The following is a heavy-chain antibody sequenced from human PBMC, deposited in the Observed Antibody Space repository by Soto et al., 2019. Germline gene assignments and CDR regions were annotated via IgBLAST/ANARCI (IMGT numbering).Heavy chain of an antibody. J-gene: IGHJ4*02. CDR2: ISSNGGST. D-gene: IGHD3-10*01. CDR1: GFTFGNSA. Sequence: EVQLVESGEDLAQPGGSLGLSCVASGFTFGNSAWYWVPKAPGKGLECVSSISSNGGSTYYADSVKGRFTISRDNSKNTLYLQMGSLRADDMAVYYCATVGNYGNFDYWGQGTLVTVSS. V-gene: IGHV3-64*02. CDR3: ATVGNYGNFDY.